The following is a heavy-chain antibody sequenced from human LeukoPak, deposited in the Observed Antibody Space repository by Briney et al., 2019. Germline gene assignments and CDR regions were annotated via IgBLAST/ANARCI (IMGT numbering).Heavy chain of an antibody. D-gene: IGHD5-24*01. CDR1: GFTLSSYS. CDR2: ISSGGSYI. J-gene: IGHJ2*01. V-gene: IGHV3-21*01. Sequence: GGSLRLSCAASGFTLSSYSMNWVRQAPGKGLEWVSFISSGGSYIYYADSVKGRFTISRDNAENSLYLQMNSLRAEDTAVYYCARDLEDWYFDLWGRGTLVTVSS. CDR3: ARDLEDWYFDL.